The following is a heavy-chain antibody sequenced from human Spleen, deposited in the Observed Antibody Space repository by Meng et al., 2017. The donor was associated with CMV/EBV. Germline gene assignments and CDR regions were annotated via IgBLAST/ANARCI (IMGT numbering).Heavy chain of an antibody. CDR2: ISYDGSNK. Sequence: SCAASGFIFSSYAMHWVRQAPGKGLGWVAVISYDGSNKYYADSVKGRFTISRDNSKNTLYLQMNSLRAEDTAVYYCAREMATIPFDYWGQGTLVTVSS. D-gene: IGHD5-24*01. CDR1: GFIFSSYA. V-gene: IGHV3-30-3*01. J-gene: IGHJ4*02. CDR3: AREMATIPFDY.